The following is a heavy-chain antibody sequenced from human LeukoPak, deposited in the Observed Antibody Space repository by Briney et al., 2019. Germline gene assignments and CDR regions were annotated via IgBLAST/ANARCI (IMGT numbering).Heavy chain of an antibody. V-gene: IGHV4-59*01. CDR3: ARWADRYGMDV. Sequence: PSVTLSLTCTVSGGSISSYYWSWIRQPPGKGLEWIGYIYYSGSTNYNPSLKSRVTISVDTSKNQFSLKLSSVTAADTAVYYCARWADRYGMDVWGQGTTVTVSS. CDR1: GGSISSYY. J-gene: IGHJ6*02. CDR2: IYYSGST.